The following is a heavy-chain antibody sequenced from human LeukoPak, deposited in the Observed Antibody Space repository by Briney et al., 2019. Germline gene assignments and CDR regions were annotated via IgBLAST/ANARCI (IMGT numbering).Heavy chain of an antibody. CDR3: ARAKTVVVVADTRSPLDY. CDR2: ISYDGSNK. D-gene: IGHD2-15*01. J-gene: IGHJ4*02. CDR1: GFTFSSYA. Sequence: GGSLRLSCAASGFTFSSYAMHWVRQAPVKGLEWVAVISYDGSNKYYADSVKGRFTISRDNSKNTLYLQMNSLRAEDTAVYYCARAKTVVVVADTRSPLDYWGQGTLVTVSS. V-gene: IGHV3-30-3*01.